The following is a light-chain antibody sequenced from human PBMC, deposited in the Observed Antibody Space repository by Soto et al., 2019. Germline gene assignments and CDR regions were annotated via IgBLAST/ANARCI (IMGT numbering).Light chain of an antibody. V-gene: IGKV1-27*01. CDR1: QGISNY. J-gene: IGKJ1*01. CDR3: QKYNSAPRA. Sequence: DIQMTQSPSSLSASVGDRDTVTCRASQGISNYLAWYQQKPGKVPKLLIYAASTLQSGVPSRFSGSGSGTDFTLTISSLQADDVATYYCQKYNSAPRAFGQGTKVEIK. CDR2: AAS.